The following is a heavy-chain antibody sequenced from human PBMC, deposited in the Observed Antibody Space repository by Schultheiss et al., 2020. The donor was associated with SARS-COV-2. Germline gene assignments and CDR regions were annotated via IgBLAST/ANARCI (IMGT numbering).Heavy chain of an antibody. CDR1: GYTFTGYY. Sequence: ASVKVSCKASGYTFTGYYMHWVRQAPGQGLEWMGWINPNSGGTNYAQKLQGRVTMTTDTSTSTAYMELRSLRSDDTAVYYCARDSGGYSYGYSYYYYGLDVWGQETTVTVSS. V-gene: IGHV1-2*02. CDR3: ARDSGGYSYGYSYYYYGLDV. D-gene: IGHD5-18*01. J-gene: IGHJ6*02. CDR2: INPNSGGT.